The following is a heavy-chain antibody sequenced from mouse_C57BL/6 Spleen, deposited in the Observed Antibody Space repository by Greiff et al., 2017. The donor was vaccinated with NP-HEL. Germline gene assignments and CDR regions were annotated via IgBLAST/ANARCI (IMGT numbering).Heavy chain of an antibody. CDR1: GYTFTSYW. J-gene: IGHJ3*01. Sequence: QVQLQQPGAELVMPGASVKLSCKASGYTFTSYWMHWVKQRPGQGLEWIGEIDPTDSYTNYNQKFKGKSTLTVDKSSSTAYMQLSSLTSEDSAVYYGARSAYSCSSKGWFAYWGKGTLVTVSA. CDR2: IDPTDSYT. V-gene: IGHV1-69*01. CDR3: ARSAYSCSSKGWFAY. D-gene: IGHD2-5*01.